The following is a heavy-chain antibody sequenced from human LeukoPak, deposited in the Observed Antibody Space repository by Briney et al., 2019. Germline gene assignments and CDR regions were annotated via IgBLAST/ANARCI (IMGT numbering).Heavy chain of an antibody. Sequence: SSETLSLTCTVSGGSISNYYWSWIRRPPGKGLEWIGYIYYSGSTNYNPSLKSRVTISLDTSKNQFSLKLSSVTAADTAVYYCARASSGSWIDYWGQGTLVTVSS. CDR2: IYYSGST. CDR1: GGSISNYY. CDR3: ARASSGSWIDY. D-gene: IGHD1-26*01. J-gene: IGHJ4*02. V-gene: IGHV4-59*01.